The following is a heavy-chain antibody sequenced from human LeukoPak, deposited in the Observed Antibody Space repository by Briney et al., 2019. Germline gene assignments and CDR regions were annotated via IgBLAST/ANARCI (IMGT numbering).Heavy chain of an antibody. CDR3: AKDRCLTTTCYVDY. D-gene: IGHD2-2*01. CDR1: GLTFSSCA. Sequence: GGSLRLSCAASGLTFSSCAMNWVRQAPGQGLEWVSAISGSGGSTYYADSVRGRFTISRDNSKNTLYLQMSSLRADDTAVYYCAKDRCLTTTCYVDYWGQGTLVTVSS. CDR2: ISGSGGST. V-gene: IGHV3-23*01. J-gene: IGHJ4*02.